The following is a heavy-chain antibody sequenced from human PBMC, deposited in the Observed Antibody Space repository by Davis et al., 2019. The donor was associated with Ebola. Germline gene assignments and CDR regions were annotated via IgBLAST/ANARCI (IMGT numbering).Heavy chain of an antibody. V-gene: IGHV1-8*02. D-gene: IGHD3-10*01. CDR3: ARGRYYYGSGSPLGY. Sequence: ASVKVSCKASGYTFSTYTIHWVRQAPGQRLEWMGWMNPNSGNTGYAQKFQGRVTMTRNTSISTAYMELSSLRSEDTAVYYCARGRYYYGSGSPLGYWGQGTLVTVSS. CDR2: MNPNSGNT. CDR1: GYTFSTYT. J-gene: IGHJ4*02.